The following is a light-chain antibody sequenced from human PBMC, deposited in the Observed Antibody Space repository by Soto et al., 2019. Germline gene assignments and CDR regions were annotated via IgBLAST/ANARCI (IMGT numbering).Light chain of an antibody. CDR2: DVS. CDR3: CSFAGTYTVV. CDR1: GSDVGGYDF. Sequence: QSVLTQPRSVSGSPGQSVTLSCSGSGSDVGGYDFVSWYQQHPGKAPKLIIYDVSKRPSGVPDRYSGSKSGNTASLTISGLQAEDEVDYYCCSFAGTYTVVFGGGTQLTVL. V-gene: IGLV2-11*01. J-gene: IGLJ2*01.